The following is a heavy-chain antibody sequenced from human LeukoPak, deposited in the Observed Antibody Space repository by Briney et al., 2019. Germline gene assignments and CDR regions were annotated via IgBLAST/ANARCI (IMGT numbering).Heavy chain of an antibody. CDR1: GFTFSSYA. D-gene: IGHD3-22*01. CDR3: AKVPYDSSGYYYFDY. V-gene: IGHV3-23*01. J-gene: IGHJ4*02. Sequence: GGSLRLSCAASGFTFSSYAMSWVRQAPGKGLEWVSAISGSGGSTYYADSVKGRFTISRDNSKNTLYLQLNSLRAEDTAVYYCAKVPYDSSGYYYFDYWGQGTLVTVSS. CDR2: ISGSGGST.